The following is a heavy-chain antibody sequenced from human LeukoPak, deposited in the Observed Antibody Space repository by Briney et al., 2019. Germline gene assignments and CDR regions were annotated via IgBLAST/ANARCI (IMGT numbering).Heavy chain of an antibody. Sequence: GGSLRPSCAASGFTFSSYGMHWVRQAPGKGLEWVAFIRYDGSNKYYADSVKGRFTISRDNSKNTLYLQMNSLRAEDTAVYYCAKDTTPPKAGFDPWGQGTLVTVSS. CDR2: IRYDGSNK. CDR3: AKDTTPPKAGFDP. J-gene: IGHJ5*02. CDR1: GFTFSSYG. D-gene: IGHD1-14*01. V-gene: IGHV3-30*02.